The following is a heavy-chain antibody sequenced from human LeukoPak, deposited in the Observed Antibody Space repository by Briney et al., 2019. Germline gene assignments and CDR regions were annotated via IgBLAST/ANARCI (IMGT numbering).Heavy chain of an antibody. CDR3: ARGGIYYYGSGRRYYFDY. V-gene: IGHV4-34*01. CDR2: INHSGST. CDR1: GGSFSGYY. J-gene: IGHJ4*02. D-gene: IGHD3-10*01. Sequence: SETLSLTCAVYGGSFSGYYWSWIRQPPGKGLEWIGEINHSGSTNYNPSLKSRVTISVDTSKNQFSLKLSSVTAADTAVYYCARGGIYYYGSGRRYYFDYWGQGTLVTVST.